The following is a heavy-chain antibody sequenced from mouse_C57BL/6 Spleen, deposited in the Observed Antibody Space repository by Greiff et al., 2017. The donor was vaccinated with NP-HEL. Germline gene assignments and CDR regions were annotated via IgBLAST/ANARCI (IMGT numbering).Heavy chain of an antibody. J-gene: IGHJ4*01. CDR3: ARYGVYYGSSFAMDY. Sequence: VQLQQSGAELVKPGASVKISCKASGYAFSSYWMNWVKQRPGKGLEWIGQIYPGDGDTNYNGKFKGKATLTADKSSSTAYMQLSSLTSEDSAVYFCARYGVYYGSSFAMDYWGQGTSVTVSS. CDR1: GYAFSSYW. D-gene: IGHD1-1*01. CDR2: IYPGDGDT. V-gene: IGHV1-80*01.